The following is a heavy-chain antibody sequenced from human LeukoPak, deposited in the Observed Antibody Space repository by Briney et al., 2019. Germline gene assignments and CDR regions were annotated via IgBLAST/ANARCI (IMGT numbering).Heavy chain of an antibody. V-gene: IGHV3-30*04. J-gene: IGHJ3*02. Sequence: PGGSLRLSCAASGFTFSSYAMHWVRQAPGKGLEWVAVISYDGSNKYYADSVKGRFTISRDNSKNTLYLQMNSLRAEDTAVYYCARDGPGDASAFDIWGQGTMVTVSS. CDR2: ISYDGSNK. D-gene: IGHD7-27*01. CDR3: ARDGPGDASAFDI. CDR1: GFTFSSYA.